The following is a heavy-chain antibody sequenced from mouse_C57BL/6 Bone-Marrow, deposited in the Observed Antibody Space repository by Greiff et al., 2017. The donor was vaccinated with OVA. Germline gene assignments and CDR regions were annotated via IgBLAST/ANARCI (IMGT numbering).Heavy chain of an antibody. Sequence: EVKLQESGEGLVKPGGSLKLSCAASGFTFSSYAMSWVRQTPEKRLEWVAYISSGGDYIYYADTVKGRFTISRDNARNTLYLQMSSLKSEDTALYYCTRGGYSNPWFAYWGQGTLVTVSA. J-gene: IGHJ3*01. D-gene: IGHD2-5*01. CDR2: ISSGGDYI. CDR3: TRGGYSNPWFAY. V-gene: IGHV5-9-1*02. CDR1: GFTFSSYA.